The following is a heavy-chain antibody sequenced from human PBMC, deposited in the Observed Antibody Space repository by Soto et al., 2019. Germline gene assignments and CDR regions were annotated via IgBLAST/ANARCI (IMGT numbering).Heavy chain of an antibody. CDR3: ARRIVLVVATDHKPLFDYMDV. D-gene: IGHD2-15*01. CDR2: NSGSGGST. CDR1: GFTFSSYA. Sequence: GGSLRLSCAASGFTFSSYAMSWVRQAPGKGLEWVSANSGSGGSTYYAESVKGRFTISRDNSKNTLYLQMNSLRADDTAVYYCARRIVLVVATDHKPLFDYMDVWGKGTTVTVSS. V-gene: IGHV3-23*01. J-gene: IGHJ6*03.